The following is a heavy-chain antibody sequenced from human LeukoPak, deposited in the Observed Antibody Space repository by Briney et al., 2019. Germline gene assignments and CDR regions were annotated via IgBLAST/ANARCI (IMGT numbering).Heavy chain of an antibody. CDR3: ARSYGDYRTFDY. CDR1: GFTFSSYA. D-gene: IGHD4-17*01. CDR2: ISYDGSNK. V-gene: IGHV3-30-3*01. Sequence: GRSLRLYCAASGFTFSSYAMHWVRQAPGKGLEWVAVISYDGSNKYYADSVKGRFTISRDNSKNTLYLQMNSLRAEDTAVYYCARSYGDYRTFDYWGQGTLVTVSS. J-gene: IGHJ4*02.